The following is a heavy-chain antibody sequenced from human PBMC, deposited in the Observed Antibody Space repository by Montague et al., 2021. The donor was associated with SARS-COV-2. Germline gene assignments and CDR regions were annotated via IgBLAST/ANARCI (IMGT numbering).Heavy chain of an antibody. V-gene: IGHV4-39*02. CDR2: IHTSGNT. J-gene: IGHJ6*02. Sequence: SETLSLTCAVSGGAINSDNYHWGWLRQPPGKGLEWVESIHTSGNTYNHPSLRSRVTISVDLSKNQFSLKVSSVTAADTAVYYCARESCSCYGMDVWGQGTAVTVSS. CDR1: GGAINSDNYH. CDR3: ARESCSCYGMDV. D-gene: IGHD6-6*01.